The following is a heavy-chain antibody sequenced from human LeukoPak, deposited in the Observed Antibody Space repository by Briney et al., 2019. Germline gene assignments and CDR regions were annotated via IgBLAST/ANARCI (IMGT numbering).Heavy chain of an antibody. CDR2: ISYDGSNK. J-gene: IGHJ4*02. Sequence: GGSLRLSCAASGFTFISYAMHWVRPAPGKGLEGVAVISYDGSNKYYADSVKGRFTISRDNYKNTLYMKMNSLRAEDTAVYYCARGGITIFGVVIMFSGYYWGQGTLVTVSS. CDR3: ARGGITIFGVVIMFSGYY. D-gene: IGHD3-3*01. V-gene: IGHV3-30-3*01. CDR1: GFTFISYA.